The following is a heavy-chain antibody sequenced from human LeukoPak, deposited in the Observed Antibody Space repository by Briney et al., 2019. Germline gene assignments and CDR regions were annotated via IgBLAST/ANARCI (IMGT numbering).Heavy chain of an antibody. CDR1: GVTFSNYA. CDR2: IRTSVDNT. V-gene: IGHV3-23*01. CDR3: AKCVTGWPNGFDP. J-gene: IGHJ5*02. D-gene: IGHD6-19*01. Sequence: SLRLSCAASGVTFSNYAMGGGRQAPGKGLGWGSSIRTSVDNTYYAGSVKGGFTISRDSSRNTLYLQMISLRAEDTALYYCAKCVTGWPNGFDPWGQGTLVTVSS.